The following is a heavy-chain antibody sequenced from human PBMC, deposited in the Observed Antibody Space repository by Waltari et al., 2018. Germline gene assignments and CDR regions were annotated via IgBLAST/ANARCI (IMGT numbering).Heavy chain of an antibody. D-gene: IGHD3-22*01. V-gene: IGHV3-74*01. J-gene: IGHJ4*02. CDR2: INHEGRST. CDR1: GFTFSSHW. Sequence: EVQLVESGGGLVQPGGSLRLSCAASGFTFSSHWMYWVRQPPGKGLVWVSGINHEGRSTSYADSEKGRVTISRDNAKNTLYLQMNSLRAEDTAVYYCVRDSSGTYWGQGTQVTVSS. CDR3: VRDSSGTY.